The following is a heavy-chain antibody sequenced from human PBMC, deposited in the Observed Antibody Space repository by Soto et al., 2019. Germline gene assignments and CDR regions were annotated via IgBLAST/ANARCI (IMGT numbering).Heavy chain of an antibody. J-gene: IGHJ4*02. CDR1: GFTFSSYD. D-gene: IGHD6-13*01. CDR2: IGVAGDT. Sequence: EVQLVESGGGLVQPGGSLRLSCAASGFTFSSYDMHWVRQVAGKGLEWVSAIGVAGDTYYPDSVKGRFTISRENAKNSLYLQMNSLRGEDTAVYYCASGGWGSSWYDGGSRIDYWGQGTLVTVSS. V-gene: IGHV3-13*01. CDR3: ASGGWGSSWYDGGSRIDY.